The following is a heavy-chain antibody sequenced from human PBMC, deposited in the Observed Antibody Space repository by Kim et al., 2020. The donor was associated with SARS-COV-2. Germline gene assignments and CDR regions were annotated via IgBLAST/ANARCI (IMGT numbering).Heavy chain of an antibody. D-gene: IGHD1-1*01. Sequence: ASVKVSCKASGYRFTSFAMHWVRQAPGQRLEWMGWINAGNGNTEYSQKFQGRLTITGDASANTLYMDLSSLRSEDTAVYYCVRDRASGLVQKDAFDFWGQGTMVTVSS. J-gene: IGHJ3*01. CDR2: INAGNGNT. V-gene: IGHV1-3*01. CDR1: GYRFTSFA. CDR3: VRDRASGLVQKDAFDF.